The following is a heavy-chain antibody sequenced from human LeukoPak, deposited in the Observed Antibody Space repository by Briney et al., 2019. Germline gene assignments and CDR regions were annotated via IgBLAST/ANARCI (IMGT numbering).Heavy chain of an antibody. Sequence: SSETLSLTCAVYGGSFSGYYWSWIRQPPGKGLEWIGYIYYSGSTNYNPSLKSRVTISVDTSKNQFSLKLSSVTAADTAVYYCARSYGDYVDYWGQGTLVTVSS. CDR2: IYYSGST. J-gene: IGHJ4*02. CDR3: ARSYGDYVDY. CDR1: GGSFSGYY. V-gene: IGHV4-59*01. D-gene: IGHD4-17*01.